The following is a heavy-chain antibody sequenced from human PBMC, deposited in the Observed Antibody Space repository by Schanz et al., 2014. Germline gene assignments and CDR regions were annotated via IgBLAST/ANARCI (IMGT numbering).Heavy chain of an antibody. CDR2: MIGSGSSV. D-gene: IGHD1-26*01. CDR3: AKDGRLPYCGTGSDCDY. V-gene: IGHV3-23*01. Sequence: EVQLLESGGGLVQPGGSLRLSCAASGFTFSIYGMSWVRQAPGKGLEWVSRMIGSGSSVFYADSVKGRFTISRDNLKNTVYLQMNSLRAGDTAVYYCAKDGRLPYCGTGSDCDYWGQGTLVAVSS. J-gene: IGHJ4*02. CDR1: GFTFSIYG.